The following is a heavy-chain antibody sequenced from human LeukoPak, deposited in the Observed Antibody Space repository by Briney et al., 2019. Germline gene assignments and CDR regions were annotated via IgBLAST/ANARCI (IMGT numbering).Heavy chain of an antibody. D-gene: IGHD3-10*01. CDR3: AREGYGSGTYDSRDAFDI. V-gene: IGHV1-18*01. J-gene: IGHJ3*02. Sequence: ASVKVSCKASGYTFTSYSISWVRQAPGQGLEWMGWISLYNGNTNYAQKFQGRVTMTTDTSTSTAYMELRSLRSDDTAVYYCAREGYGSGTYDSRDAFDIWGQGTMVTVSS. CDR2: ISLYNGNT. CDR1: GYTFTSYS.